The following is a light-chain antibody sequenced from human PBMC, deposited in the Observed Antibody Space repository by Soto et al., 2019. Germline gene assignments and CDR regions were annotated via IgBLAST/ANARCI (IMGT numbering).Light chain of an antibody. CDR1: SGDVGGYNF. CDR3: CSYAGTYTLWV. J-gene: IGLJ3*02. CDR2: DVT. V-gene: IGLV2-11*01. Sequence: QSALTQPRSVSGSPGQSDTISCTGTSGDVGGYNFVSWYQQYPGTAPKLIIYDVTKRPSGVPDRFSGSKSGNTASLTISGLQAEDEADYYCCSYAGTYTLWVFGGGTKLTVL.